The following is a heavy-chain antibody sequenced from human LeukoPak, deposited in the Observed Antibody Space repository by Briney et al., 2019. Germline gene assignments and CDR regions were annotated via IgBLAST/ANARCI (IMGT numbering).Heavy chain of an antibody. CDR2: LHIGGNT. CDR3: TRYDIQKGWFGP. CDR1: GITISANF. V-gene: IGHV3-53*01. J-gene: IGHJ5*02. D-gene: IGHD1-1*01. Sequence: GESLKISCAASGITISANFMSWVRQAPGKGLEWVSGLHIGGNTEYVDSVRGRFIISRDNSRNMLFLQMNNLRPEDTAVYYCTRYDIQKGWFGPWGQGTLVTVSS.